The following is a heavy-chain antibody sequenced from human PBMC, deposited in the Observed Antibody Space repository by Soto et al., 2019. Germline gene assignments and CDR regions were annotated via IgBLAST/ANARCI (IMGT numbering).Heavy chain of an antibody. J-gene: IGHJ1*01. V-gene: IGHV3-30-3*01. Sequence: QVQLVESGGGVVQPGRSLRLSCAASGFTFSSYAMHWVRQAPGKGLEWVAVISYDGSNKYYADSVKGRFTISRDNSKNTLYLQMNSLRAEDTAVYYCARDFRDYYDSSGYPAYFQHWGQGTLVTVSS. D-gene: IGHD3-22*01. CDR3: ARDFRDYYDSSGYPAYFQH. CDR1: GFTFSSYA. CDR2: ISYDGSNK.